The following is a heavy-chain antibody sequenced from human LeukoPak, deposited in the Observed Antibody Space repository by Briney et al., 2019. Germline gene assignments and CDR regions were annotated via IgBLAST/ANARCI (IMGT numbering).Heavy chain of an antibody. D-gene: IGHD5-18*01. V-gene: IGHV3-21*01. CDR1: GFTFSSYS. Sequence: GGSLRLSCAASGFTFSSYSMNWVRQAPGKGLEWVSSISSSSYIYYADSVKGRFTISRDNAKNSLYLQMNSLRAEDTAVYYCARDQDTAMVTYFDYWGQGTLVTVSS. CDR3: ARDQDTAMVTYFDY. CDR2: ISSSSYI. J-gene: IGHJ4*02.